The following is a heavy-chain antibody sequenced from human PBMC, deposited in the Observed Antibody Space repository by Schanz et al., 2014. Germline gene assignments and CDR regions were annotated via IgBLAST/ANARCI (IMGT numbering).Heavy chain of an antibody. V-gene: IGHV3-23*01. J-gene: IGHJ4*02. D-gene: IGHD6-19*01. CDR3: AKAYSSGWYDLDY. CDR2: VSASGGGP. Sequence: EVQLLESGGGLVQPGGSLRLSCIGSGFTFRSYALGWVRQAPGKGLEWVSLVSASGGGPFYADSVKGRFTISRDNSKNTVYLQMNSLRTEDTAVYYCAKAYSSGWYDLDYWGQGTLVTVSS. CDR1: GFTFRSYA.